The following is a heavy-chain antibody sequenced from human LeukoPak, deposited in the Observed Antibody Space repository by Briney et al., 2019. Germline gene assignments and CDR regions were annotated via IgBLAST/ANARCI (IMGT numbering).Heavy chain of an antibody. CDR1: GYSFTSYW. D-gene: IGHD3-9*01. Sequence: GEPLKISCKGSGYSFTSYWIGWVRQMPGKGLEWMGIIYPGDSDTRYSPSFQGQVTISADKSISTAYLQWSSLKASDTAMYYCARGRDILTGYYTYYFDYWGQGTLVTVSS. J-gene: IGHJ4*02. CDR3: ARGRDILTGYYTYYFDY. CDR2: IYPGDSDT. V-gene: IGHV5-51*01.